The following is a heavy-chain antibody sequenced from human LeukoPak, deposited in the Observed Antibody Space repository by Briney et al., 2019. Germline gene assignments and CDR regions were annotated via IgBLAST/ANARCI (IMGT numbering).Heavy chain of an antibody. Sequence: GGSLRLSCAASGLTFRSFGMSWVRQAPGKGLEWVSGVSGSGAVTYYADSVKGRFTISRDNSKNTLYLQMNSLRAEDTAVYYCAREFGLITSHWGQGTLVTASS. CDR2: VSGSGAVT. CDR3: AREFGLITSH. CDR1: GLTFRSFG. V-gene: IGHV3-23*01. J-gene: IGHJ1*01. D-gene: IGHD3/OR15-3a*01.